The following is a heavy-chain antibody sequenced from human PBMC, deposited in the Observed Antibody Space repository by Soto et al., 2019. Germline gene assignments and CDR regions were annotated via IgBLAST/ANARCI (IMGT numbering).Heavy chain of an antibody. CDR1: GFTFSSYG. J-gene: IGHJ4*02. CDR3: VRGEGGWETY. V-gene: IGHV3-30*03. D-gene: IGHD6-19*01. CDR2: VLYDGRNK. Sequence: GGSLRLSCAASGFTFSSYGMHWVRQAPGKGLEWVSVVLYDGRNKYYADSVKGRFTISRDNAKNTLYLHMNSLRAEDTAVYYCVRGEGGWETYWGQGTLVTVSS.